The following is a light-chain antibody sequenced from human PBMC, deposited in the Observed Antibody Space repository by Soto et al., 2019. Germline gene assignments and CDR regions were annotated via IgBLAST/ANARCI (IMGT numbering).Light chain of an antibody. CDR2: GAS. J-gene: IGKJ1*01. CDR1: QSVGSN. Sequence: IVMTQSPATPSLSPGDRVTLSCRARQSVGSNLAWYQQKPGQAPRLLIYGASTRATGIPARFSGSGSGTEFTLTISTLQDEDVAVYYCQQYNNWPWTFGQGTKVDIK. V-gene: IGKV3-15*01. CDR3: QQYNNWPWT.